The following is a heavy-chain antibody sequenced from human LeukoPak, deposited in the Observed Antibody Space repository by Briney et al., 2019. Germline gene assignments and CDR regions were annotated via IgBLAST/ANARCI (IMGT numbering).Heavy chain of an antibody. CDR3: SKEVRPNGY. V-gene: IGHV3-23*01. Sequence: GGSLRLSCTVSGFALYNNAMSWVRRAPGRWLEWVASISANGDKTFYADSVKGRFSISRDNSENTLLLQLNRLTAEDTAVYYCSKEVRPNGYWGLGALGTVSS. J-gene: IGHJ4*02. D-gene: IGHD2-8*01. CDR1: GFALYNNA. CDR2: ISANGDKT.